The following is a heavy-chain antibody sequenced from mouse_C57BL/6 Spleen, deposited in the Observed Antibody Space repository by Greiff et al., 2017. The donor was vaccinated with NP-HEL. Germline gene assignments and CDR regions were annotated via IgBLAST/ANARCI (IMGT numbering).Heavy chain of an antibody. V-gene: IGHV14-4*01. Sequence: VQLQQSGAELVRPGASVKLSCTASGFNIKDDYMHWVKQRPEQGLEWIGWIDPENGDTEYASKFQGTATITADTSSNPAYLQLSSLTSEDTAVYYCTTGEAQAIFDYWGQGTTLTVSS. D-gene: IGHD3-2*02. CDR1: GFNIKDDY. CDR2: IDPENGDT. J-gene: IGHJ2*01. CDR3: TTGEAQAIFDY.